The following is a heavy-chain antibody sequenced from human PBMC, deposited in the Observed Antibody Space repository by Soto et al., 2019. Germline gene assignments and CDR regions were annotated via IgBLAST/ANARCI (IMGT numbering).Heavy chain of an antibody. CDR1: GFTFSNAW. Sequence: EVQLVESGGGLVKPGGSLRLSCAASGFTFSNAWMNWVRQAPGKVLEWGGRIKSKTDGGTTDYAAPVKGRFTISRDDSNNTLYLQMNSLKTENTAVYYCTTAPEQRGYCSGGSCYSRKPNYFDYWGQGTLVTVSS. D-gene: IGHD2-15*01. CDR2: IKSKTDGGTT. CDR3: TTAPEQRGYCSGGSCYSRKPNYFDY. J-gene: IGHJ4*02. V-gene: IGHV3-15*07.